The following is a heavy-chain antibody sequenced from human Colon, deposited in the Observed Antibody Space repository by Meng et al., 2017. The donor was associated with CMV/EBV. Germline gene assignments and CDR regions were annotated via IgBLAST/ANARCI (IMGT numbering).Heavy chain of an antibody. J-gene: IGHJ5*02. D-gene: IGHD2-8*02. CDR2: INPSDGGP. V-gene: IGHV1-46*02. CDR1: GGTFDPQS. CDR3: AREYCTAFTCSYNPHWFDP. Sequence: ASVKVSCKGSGGTFDPQSINWVRQAPGQGLEWVGMINPSDGGPTYAQKFQGRVTMTRDTSTSTVYMDLSSLRSEDTALYFCAREYCTAFTCSYNPHWFDPWGQGTLVTVSS.